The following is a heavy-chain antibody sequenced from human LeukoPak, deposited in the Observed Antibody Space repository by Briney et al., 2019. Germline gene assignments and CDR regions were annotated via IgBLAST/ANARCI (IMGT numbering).Heavy chain of an antibody. CDR1: GFTVSNNY. J-gene: IGHJ4*02. CDR3: ARGGCTSTSCYSFDY. V-gene: IGHV3-66*02. D-gene: IGHD2-2*02. CDR2: IFSGGAT. Sequence: GGCLRLSCAASGFTVSNNYMNWVRQAPGKGLEWVSVIFSGGATYYANSVKGRFTFSRDNSKNTLYLQMNRLTPEDTAVYYCARGGCTSTSCYSFDYWGQGTLVTVSS.